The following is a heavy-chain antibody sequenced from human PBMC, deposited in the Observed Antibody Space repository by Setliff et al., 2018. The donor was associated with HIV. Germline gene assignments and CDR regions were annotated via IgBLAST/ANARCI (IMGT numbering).Heavy chain of an antibody. Sequence: SVKVSCKASGGTFSSYAISWVRQAPGQGLEWMGGIIPILGIANYAQKFQGRVTITADKSTSTAYMELSSLRSEDTAVYYCAREVYDSNGYYFDYWGQGTQVTVSS. CDR1: GGTFSSYA. CDR3: AREVYDSNGYYFDY. D-gene: IGHD3-22*01. J-gene: IGHJ4*02. V-gene: IGHV1-69*10. CDR2: IIPILGIA.